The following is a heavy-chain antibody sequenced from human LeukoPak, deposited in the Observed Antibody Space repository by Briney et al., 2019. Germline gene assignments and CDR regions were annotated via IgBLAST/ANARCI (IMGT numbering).Heavy chain of an antibody. V-gene: IGHV1-18*01. CDR1: GYSFTSYG. Sequence: GASVKVSCKASGYSFTSYGISWVRQAPGQGLEWMGWIRAYNGNTNYAQKLQGRVTMTTDTSTTKAYMEPRRLTSDDTAVYYCAREREGYPSFFDSWGQGTLVTVSS. J-gene: IGHJ4*02. CDR3: AREREGYPSFFDS. CDR2: IRAYNGNT. D-gene: IGHD5-24*01.